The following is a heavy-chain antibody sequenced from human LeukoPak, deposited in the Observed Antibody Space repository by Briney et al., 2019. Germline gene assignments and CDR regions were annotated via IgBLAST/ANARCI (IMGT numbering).Heavy chain of an antibody. V-gene: IGHV3-7*01. CDR2: IKQDGSEK. D-gene: IGHD5-24*01. CDR1: GFTFSSYW. CDR3: ARAGSKWMATILDY. J-gene: IGHJ4*02. Sequence: GGSLRLSCAASGFTFSSYWMSWVRQAPGKGLEWVANIKQDGSEKYYVDSVKGRSTISRDNAKNSLYLQMNSLRAEDTAVYYCARAGSKWMATILDYWGQGTLVTVSS.